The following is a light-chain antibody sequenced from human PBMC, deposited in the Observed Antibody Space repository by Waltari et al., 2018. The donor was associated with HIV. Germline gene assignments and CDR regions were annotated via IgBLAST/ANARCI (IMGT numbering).Light chain of an antibody. V-gene: IGLV1-40*01. J-gene: IGLJ3*02. CDR3: QSYDSSLSDSRV. CDR1: SSNIGAGYD. Sequence: QSVLTQPPSVSGAPGQRVTISCTGSSSNIGAGYDVHWYQQLPGTAPKLLIYGNSKRPSGVPDRFSGSKSGTSASLAITGLQAEDEADYYCQSYDSSLSDSRVFGGGTKLTVL. CDR2: GNS.